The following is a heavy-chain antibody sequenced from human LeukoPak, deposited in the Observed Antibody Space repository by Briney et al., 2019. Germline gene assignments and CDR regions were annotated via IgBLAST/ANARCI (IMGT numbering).Heavy chain of an antibody. CDR3: ARASGVYDFWSGYYEYFQH. J-gene: IGHJ1*01. Sequence: ASVKVSCKASGGTFSSYAISWVRQAPGQGLEWMGGIIPIFGTANYAQKLQDRVTMTTDTSTSTAYMELSSLRSEDTAVYYCARASGVYDFWSGYYEYFQHWGQGTLVTVSS. CDR2: IIPIFGTA. D-gene: IGHD3-3*01. V-gene: IGHV1-69*05. CDR1: GGTFSSYA.